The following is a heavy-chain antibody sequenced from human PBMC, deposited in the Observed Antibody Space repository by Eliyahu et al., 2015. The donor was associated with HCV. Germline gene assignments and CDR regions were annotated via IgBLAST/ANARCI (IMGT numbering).Heavy chain of an antibody. V-gene: IGHV4-34*01. CDR3: ARGISGYSGYGNFFDY. J-gene: IGHJ4*02. Sequence: QVQLQQWGAGLLKPSETLSLTCAVYGGSFSGYYWSWIRQPPGKGLEWIGEINHSGSTNYNPSLKSRVTISVDTSKNQFSLKLSSVTAADTAVYYCARGISGYSGYGNFFDYWGQGTLVTVSS. CDR2: INHSGST. CDR1: GGSFSGYY. D-gene: IGHD5-12*01.